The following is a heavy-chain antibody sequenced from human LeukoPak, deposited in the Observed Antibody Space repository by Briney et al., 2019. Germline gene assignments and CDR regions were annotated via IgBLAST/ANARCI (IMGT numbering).Heavy chain of an antibody. CDR2: ISYGGSNK. J-gene: IGHJ4*02. V-gene: IGHV3-30*18. CDR3: AKTPAHLLLPDY. D-gene: IGHD3-22*01. Sequence: LSGRSLRLSCAASGFTFSSYGMHWVRQAPGKGLEWVAVISYGGSNKYYADSVKGRFTISRDNSKNTLYLQMNSLRAEDTAVYYCAKTPAHLLLPDYWGQGTLVTVSS. CDR1: GFTFSSYG.